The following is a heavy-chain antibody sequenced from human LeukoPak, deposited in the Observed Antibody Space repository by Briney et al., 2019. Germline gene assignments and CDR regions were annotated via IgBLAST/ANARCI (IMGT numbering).Heavy chain of an antibody. CDR3: ARDLMTTVTTAY. Sequence: SVKVSCKASGGTFSSYAISWVRQAPGQGLEWMGRIIPILGIANYAQKFQGRVTITADKSTSTAYMELSSLRSEDTAVYYCARDLMTTVTTAYWGQGALVTVSS. V-gene: IGHV1-69*04. D-gene: IGHD4-17*01. CDR2: IIPILGIA. J-gene: IGHJ4*02. CDR1: GGTFSSYA.